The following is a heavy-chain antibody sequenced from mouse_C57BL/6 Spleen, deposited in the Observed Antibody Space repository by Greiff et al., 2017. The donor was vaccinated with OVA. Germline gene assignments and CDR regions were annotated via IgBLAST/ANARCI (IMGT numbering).Heavy chain of an antibody. Sequence: VQLQQPGAELVKPGASVKVSCKASGYTFTSYWMHWVKQRPGQGLEWIGRIHPSDSDTNYNQKFKGKATLTVDKSSSTAYMQLSSLTSEDSAVYYCAIGYYYGSAFAYWGQGTLVTVSA. D-gene: IGHD1-1*01. CDR3: AIGYYYGSAFAY. CDR1: GYTFTSYW. CDR2: IHPSDSDT. J-gene: IGHJ3*01. V-gene: IGHV1-74*01.